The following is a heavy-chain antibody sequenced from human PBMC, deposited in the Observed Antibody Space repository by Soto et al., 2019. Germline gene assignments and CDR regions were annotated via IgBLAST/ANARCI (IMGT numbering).Heavy chain of an antibody. Sequence: PGESLKISCEASGYSFTSYWIGWVRQMPGKGLEWMGIIHPGDSDTKYTPSFQGQVTISVDKSITTAYLQWSSLKASDTAMYYCARTTIFGVVRRPDDWGQGALVTVSS. CDR1: GYSFTSYW. V-gene: IGHV5-51*01. CDR2: IHPGDSDT. J-gene: IGHJ4*02. CDR3: ARTTIFGVVRRPDD. D-gene: IGHD3-3*01.